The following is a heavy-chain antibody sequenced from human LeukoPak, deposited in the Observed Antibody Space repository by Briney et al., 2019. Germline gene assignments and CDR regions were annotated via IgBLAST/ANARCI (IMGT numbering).Heavy chain of an antibody. D-gene: IGHD2-21*01. Sequence: GGSLRLSCAASGFIFSSYNMNWVRQAPGKGLEWVSSISSSSTYIYYADSAKGRFTISRDNAKNSLYLQMNSLRAEDTAVYYCARDVGGGYYAFDIWGQGTMVTVSS. CDR3: ARDVGGGYYAFDI. V-gene: IGHV3-21*01. CDR2: ISSSSTYI. J-gene: IGHJ3*02. CDR1: GFIFSSYN.